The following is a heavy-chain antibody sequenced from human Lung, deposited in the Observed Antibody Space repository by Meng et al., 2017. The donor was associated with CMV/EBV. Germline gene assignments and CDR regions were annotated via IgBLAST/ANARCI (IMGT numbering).Heavy chain of an antibody. J-gene: IGHJ6*02. CDR1: GYKFTDYG. CDR2: IYTYNGNT. Sequence: ASXXVSCKASGYKFTDYGITWVRQAPGQGLEWMGWIYTYNGNTNFAQNVQGRGSMTRDTSTSTAYMELRSLRSDDTAVYYCARSKIAARSHYYYGMDVWGQGTTVTVSS. D-gene: IGHD6-6*01. V-gene: IGHV1-18*01. CDR3: ARSKIAARSHYYYGMDV.